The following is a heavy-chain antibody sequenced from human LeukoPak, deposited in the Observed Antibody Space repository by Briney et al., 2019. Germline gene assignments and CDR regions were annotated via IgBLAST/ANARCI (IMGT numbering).Heavy chain of an antibody. V-gene: IGHV4-34*01. J-gene: IGHJ4*02. D-gene: IGHD3-3*01. Sequence: PSETLSLTCAVYGGSFSGYYWSWIRQPPGKGLEWIGEINHSGSTNYNPSLKSRVTISVDTSKNQFSLKLSSVTAADTAEYYCASNTIFGVVIRSDYWGQGTLVTVSS. CDR1: GGSFSGYY. CDR2: INHSGST. CDR3: ASNTIFGVVIRSDY.